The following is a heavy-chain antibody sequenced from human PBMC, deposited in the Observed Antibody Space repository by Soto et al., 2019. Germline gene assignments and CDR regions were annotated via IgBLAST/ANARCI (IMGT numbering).Heavy chain of an antibody. CDR3: ARESVIAARLEGIDP. V-gene: IGHV4-31*03. CDR2: IYYSGST. D-gene: IGHD6-6*01. J-gene: IGHJ5*02. Sequence: SETLSLTCTVSGGSISSSSCYWGWIRQHPGKGLEWIGYIYYSGSTYYNPSLKSRVTISVDTSKNQFSLKLSSVTAADTAVYYCARESVIAARLEGIDPWGQGTLVTVSS. CDR1: GGSISSSSCY.